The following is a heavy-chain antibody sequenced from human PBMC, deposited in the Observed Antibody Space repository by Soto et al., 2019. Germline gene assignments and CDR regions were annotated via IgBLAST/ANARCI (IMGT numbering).Heavy chain of an antibody. CDR2: ISYDGSNK. CDR3: AREDVRSSSWYYYGMDV. CDR1: GFTFSSYA. J-gene: IGHJ6*02. D-gene: IGHD6-13*01. Sequence: QVQLVESGGGVVQPGRSLRLSCAASGFTFSSYAMHWVRQAPGKGLEWVAVISYDGSNKYYADSVKGRFTISRDNSKNTLYLQMNSLSAEDTAVYYCAREDVRSSSWYYYGMDVWGQGTTVTVSS. V-gene: IGHV3-30-3*01.